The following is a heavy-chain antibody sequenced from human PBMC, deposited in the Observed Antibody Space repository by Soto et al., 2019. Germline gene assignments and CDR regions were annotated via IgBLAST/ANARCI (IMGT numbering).Heavy chain of an antibody. D-gene: IGHD1-26*01. Sequence: PGGSLRLSCVASGFSFSSYTMNWVRQAPGKGLEWVSGVSGNGGNTYYADSVKGRCSISRDNSKNTLYLQLNSLRAEDTAIYYCAKDRMGASGWFDPWGKGTPVTVSS. CDR1: GFSFSSYT. V-gene: IGHV3-23*01. J-gene: IGHJ5*02. CDR2: VSGNGGNT. CDR3: AKDRMGASGWFDP.